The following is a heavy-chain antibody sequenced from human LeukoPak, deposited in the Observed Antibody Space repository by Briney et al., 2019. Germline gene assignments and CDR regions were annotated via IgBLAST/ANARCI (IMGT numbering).Heavy chain of an antibody. CDR2: IYHSGSI. CDR1: DYSISSGYY. V-gene: IGHV4-38-2*02. Sequence: SETLSLTCSVSDYSISSGYYWGCIRQPPGKRLEWIATIYHSGSIYYNPSLKSRVTISVDTSKNQFSLKLSSVTAADTAVYYCARDRPLLGAWSWFDPWGQGTLVTVSS. D-gene: IGHD3-3*01. J-gene: IGHJ5*02. CDR3: ARDRPLLGAWSWFDP.